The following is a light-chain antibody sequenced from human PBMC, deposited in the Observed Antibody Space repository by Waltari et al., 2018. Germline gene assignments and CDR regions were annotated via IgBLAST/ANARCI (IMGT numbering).Light chain of an antibody. CDR2: GAS. J-gene: IGKJ1*01. CDR1: QALGSE. V-gene: IGKV1-6*02. Sequence: AIQMTQSPSSLSASAGGRVTTTCRATQALGSELAWYPQRPGEAPKVLIYGASRLQNGVPSRFSGSGSGTYFTLTISSLQPEDFATYYCLQDYNYPRTFGQGTKVEV. CDR3: LQDYNYPRT.